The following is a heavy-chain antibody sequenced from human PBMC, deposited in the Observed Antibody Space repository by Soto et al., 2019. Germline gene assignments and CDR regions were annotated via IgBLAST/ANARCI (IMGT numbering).Heavy chain of an antibody. CDR1: GYTFTGYY. V-gene: IGHV1-2*04. CDR2: INPNSGGT. CDR3: AREKQLVRDYYYYGMDV. Sequence: GASVKVSCKASGYTFTGYYMHWVRQAPGQGLEWMGWINPNSGGTNYAQKFQGWVTMTRDTSISTAYMELSRLRSDDTAVYYCAREKQLVRDYYYYGMDVWRQGTTVTVSS. D-gene: IGHD6-6*01. J-gene: IGHJ6*02.